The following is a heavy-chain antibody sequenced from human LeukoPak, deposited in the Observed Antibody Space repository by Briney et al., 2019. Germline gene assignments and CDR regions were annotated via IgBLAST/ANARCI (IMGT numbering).Heavy chain of an antibody. CDR1: GFTFSTFW. Sequence: GGSLRLSCAASGFTFSTFWMSWVRQAPGKGLEWVANIKPDGSAKYYVDPVRGRFTVSRDNAKNSLYLQMSSLRAEDTAVYYCARGHLGTAGIYWGQGTLVTVSS. CDR3: ARGHLGTAGIY. V-gene: IGHV3-7*01. D-gene: IGHD6-13*01. J-gene: IGHJ4*02. CDR2: IKPDGSAK.